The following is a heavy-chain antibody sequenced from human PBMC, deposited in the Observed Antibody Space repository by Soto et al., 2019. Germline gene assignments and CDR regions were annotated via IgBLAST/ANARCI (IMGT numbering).Heavy chain of an antibody. CDR3: ARSWDCGGDCPPGAFDI. D-gene: IGHD2-21*02. Sequence: ASVKVSCKASGYTFTSYAIDWVRQAPGQRLEWMGWINAGNGNTKYSQKFQGRVTITRDTSASTAYMELSSLRSEDTAVYYCARSWDCGGDCPPGAFDIWGQGTMVTVSS. CDR1: GYTFTSYA. J-gene: IGHJ3*02. V-gene: IGHV1-3*01. CDR2: INAGNGNT.